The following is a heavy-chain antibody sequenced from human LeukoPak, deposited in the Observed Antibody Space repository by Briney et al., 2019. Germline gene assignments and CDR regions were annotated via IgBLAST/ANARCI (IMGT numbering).Heavy chain of an antibody. Sequence: SVKVSCKASGGTFSSYAISWVRQAPGQGLEWMGGIIPIFGTANYAQKFQGRVTITADESTSTAYMELSSLRSEDTAVYYCARGKVGYSYDNDYYYGMDVWGQGTTVTVSS. V-gene: IGHV1-69*01. J-gene: IGHJ6*02. CDR3: ARGKVGYSYDNDYYYGMDV. CDR1: GGTFSSYA. CDR2: IIPIFGTA. D-gene: IGHD5-18*01.